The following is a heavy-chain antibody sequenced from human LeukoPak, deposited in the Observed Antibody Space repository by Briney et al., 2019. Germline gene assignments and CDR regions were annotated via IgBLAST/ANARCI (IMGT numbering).Heavy chain of an antibody. Sequence: GGSLRLSCAASGFTVSTNYMSWVRQAPGKGLEWVAVIWYDGSNKYYADSVKGRFTISRDNSKNTLYLQMNSLRAEDTAVYYCARAGGVRYCSSTNCPDYFDYWGQGTLVTVSS. D-gene: IGHD2-2*01. CDR3: ARAGGVRYCSSTNCPDYFDY. CDR2: IWYDGSNK. V-gene: IGHV3-33*08. CDR1: GFTVSTNY. J-gene: IGHJ4*02.